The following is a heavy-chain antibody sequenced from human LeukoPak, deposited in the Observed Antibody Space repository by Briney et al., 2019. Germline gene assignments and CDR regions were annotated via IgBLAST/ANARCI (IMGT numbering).Heavy chain of an antibody. Sequence: SQTLSLTRTVSGGSLKSGAYYWSWIRQPAGKGVEWVGRIHIRGSTNYSPSLKSPVTKSVNTFKNQFSLKLSSVTAAASAVYDCARDEGGGYNYGPSYYYYIDVWGKGTTVTVSS. D-gene: IGHD5-18*01. CDR2: IHIRGST. V-gene: IGHV4-61*02. CDR3: ARDEGGGYNYGPSYYYYIDV. J-gene: IGHJ6*03. CDR1: GGSLKSGAYY.